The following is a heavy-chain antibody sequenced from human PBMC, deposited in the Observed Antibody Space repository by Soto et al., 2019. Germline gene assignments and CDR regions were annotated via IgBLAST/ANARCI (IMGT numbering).Heavy chain of an antibody. Sequence: PSETLSRTCAVYGGSFSGYYWSWIRQPPGKGLEWIGEINHSGSTNYNPSLKSRVTISVDTSKNQFSLKLSSVTAADTAVYYCARGRGSSWYSGFWVWFDPWGQGTLVTVSS. CDR1: GGSFSGYY. J-gene: IGHJ5*02. V-gene: IGHV4-34*01. CDR3: ARGRGSSWYSGFWVWFDP. CDR2: INHSGST. D-gene: IGHD6-13*01.